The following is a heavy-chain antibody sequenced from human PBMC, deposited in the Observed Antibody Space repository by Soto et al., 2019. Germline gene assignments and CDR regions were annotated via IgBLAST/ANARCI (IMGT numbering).Heavy chain of an antibody. CDR3: ARGVPPRPIFGVANIGGDSGDNWFDP. D-gene: IGHD3-3*01. V-gene: IGHV4-34*01. J-gene: IGHJ5*02. CDR2: IDHSGST. CDR1: GGSFSDYY. Sequence: SQPLPLTWAVYGGSFSDYYWSWIRQPQGKGLEWIGEIDHSGSTNYNPSLKSRVTISVDTSKNQFSLKLSSVTAADTAVYYCARGVPPRPIFGVANIGGDSGDNWFDPWGQGTLVTVSS.